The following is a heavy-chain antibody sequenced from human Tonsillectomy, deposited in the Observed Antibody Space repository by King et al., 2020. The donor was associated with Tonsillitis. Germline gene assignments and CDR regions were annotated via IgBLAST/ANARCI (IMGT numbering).Heavy chain of an antibody. CDR3: AKGSPRKARRDDYTFDY. D-gene: IGHD5-24*01. V-gene: IGHV3-43*01. CDR2: ISWDGGST. J-gene: IGHJ4*02. CDR1: GFTFDDYT. Sequence: VQLVESGGVVVQPGGSLRLSCAASGFTFDDYTMHWVRQAPGKGLEWVSLISWDGGSTYYADSVKGRFTISRDNSKNSLYLQMNSLRTEDTAWYYCAKGSPRKARRDDYTFDYWGQGTLVTVSS.